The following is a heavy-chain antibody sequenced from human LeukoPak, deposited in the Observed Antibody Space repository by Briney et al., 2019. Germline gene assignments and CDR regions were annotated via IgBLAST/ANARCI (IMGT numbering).Heavy chain of an antibody. V-gene: IGHV3-15*01. D-gene: IGHD1-26*01. CDR3: TWVGARYYFDY. Sequence: GGPLRLFCAASGFTYNHAWMSWLRQAPGEGREWVGRIKSKTNGGTTDYAAPVKGRCTISRDDSRNTLYLQMNSLKTEDTAVYYCTWVGARYYFDYWGQGTLVTVSS. CDR1: GFTYNHAW. CDR2: IKSKTNGGTT. J-gene: IGHJ4*02.